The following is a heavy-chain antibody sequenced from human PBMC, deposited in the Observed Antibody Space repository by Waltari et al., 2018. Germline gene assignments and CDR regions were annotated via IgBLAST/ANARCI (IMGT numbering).Heavy chain of an antibody. V-gene: IGHV4-39*01. J-gene: IGHJ6*02. Sequence: QLQLQESGPGLVKPSETLSLMCTVSGGSITSSSFHWTWIRQPPGKGLEGIGSVYYPGSAFSNPSLKSRLTISSDTSGNQFSLQVRSVTAADTAVYYCARLASPEGLDVWGQGTTVTVSS. CDR2: VYYPGSA. CDR3: ARLASPEGLDV. CDR1: GGSITSSSFH.